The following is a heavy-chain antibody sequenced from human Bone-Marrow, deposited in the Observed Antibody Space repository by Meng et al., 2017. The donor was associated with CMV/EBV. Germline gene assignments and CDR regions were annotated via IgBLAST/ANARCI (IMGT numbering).Heavy chain of an antibody. CDR1: GDSVSSNSAA. Sequence: SQTLSLTCAISGDSVSSNSAAWNWIRQSPSRGLEWLGRTYYRSKWYNDYAVSVKSRITINPDTSKNQFSLQLNSVTPGDTAVYYCARVSLAGTSYYYGMDVWGQGTTVTVSS. CDR3: ARVSLAGTSYYYGMDV. D-gene: IGHD1-14*01. J-gene: IGHJ6*02. CDR2: TYYRSKWYN. V-gene: IGHV6-1*01.